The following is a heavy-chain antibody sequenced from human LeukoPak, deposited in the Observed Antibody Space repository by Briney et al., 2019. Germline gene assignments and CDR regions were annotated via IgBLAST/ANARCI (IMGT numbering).Heavy chain of an antibody. CDR2: IKSKTDGGTT. CDR1: VFTFSNAW. Sequence: PGGSLRLSCAASVFTFSNAWMSWVRQAPGKGLEWVGRIKSKTDGGTTDFAAPVKGRFIISRDDSKNTLYLQMNSLKTEDTAVYYCTTDPGCSSTSCYWAAWGQGTLVTVSS. CDR3: TTDPGCSSTSCYWAA. J-gene: IGHJ5*02. D-gene: IGHD2-2*01. V-gene: IGHV3-15*01.